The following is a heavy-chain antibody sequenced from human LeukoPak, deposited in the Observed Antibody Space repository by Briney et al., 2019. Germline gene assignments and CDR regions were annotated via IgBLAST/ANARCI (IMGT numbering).Heavy chain of an antibody. Sequence: TSYSQKFQGRFTMTRDTSTSTVYMELSSLRSEDTAVYYCARDLSRYCSSTSCYSGWFDPWGQGTLVTVSS. J-gene: IGHJ5*02. D-gene: IGHD2-2*01. CDR3: ARDLSRYCSSTSCYSGWFDP. V-gene: IGHV1-46*03. CDR2: T.